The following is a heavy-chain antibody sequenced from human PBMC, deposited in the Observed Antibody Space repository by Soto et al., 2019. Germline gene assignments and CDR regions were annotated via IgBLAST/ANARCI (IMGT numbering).Heavy chain of an antibody. CDR1: GYTFTSYD. Sequence: ASVKVSCKASGYTFTSYDINWVRQATGQGLEWMGWMNPNSGNTGYAQKFQGRVTMTRNTSISTAYMELSSLRSEDTAVYYCATAVRFLEWLLYQSYAFDIWGQGTMVTVSS. CDR3: ATAVRFLEWLLYQSYAFDI. CDR2: MNPNSGNT. J-gene: IGHJ3*02. D-gene: IGHD3-3*01. V-gene: IGHV1-8*01.